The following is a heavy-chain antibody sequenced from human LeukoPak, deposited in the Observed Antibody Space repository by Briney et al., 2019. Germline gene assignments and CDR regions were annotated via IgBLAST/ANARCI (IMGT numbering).Heavy chain of an antibody. CDR2: INWNSDNI. J-gene: IGHJ4*02. CDR1: GFTFNDHA. V-gene: IGHV3-9*01. D-gene: IGHD6-19*01. CDR3: AKDSRGWYYYFDY. Sequence: PGGSLRLSCAASGFTFNDHAMYWVRQAPGKGLEWISGINWNSDNIGYADSVKGRFTISRDDAKNSLFLQMNSLRAEDTALYYCAKDSRGWYYYFDYWGQGTLVTVSS.